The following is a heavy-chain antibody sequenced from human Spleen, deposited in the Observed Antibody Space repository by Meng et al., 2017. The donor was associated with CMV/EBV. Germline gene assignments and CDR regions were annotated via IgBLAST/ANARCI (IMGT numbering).Heavy chain of an antibody. CDR3: ARGSRVTMIVVAPSG. D-gene: IGHD3-22*01. CDR2: ISGSGDKM. V-gene: IGHV3-11*01. J-gene: IGHJ4*02. CDR1: GFTFSDYY. Sequence: GESLKISCAASGFTFSDYYMNWIRQAPGKGLEWISYISGSGDKMYYVDSVKGRFTVSRDNAKNSLYLQMNSLRAEDTAVYYCARGSRVTMIVVAPSGWGQGTLVTVSS.